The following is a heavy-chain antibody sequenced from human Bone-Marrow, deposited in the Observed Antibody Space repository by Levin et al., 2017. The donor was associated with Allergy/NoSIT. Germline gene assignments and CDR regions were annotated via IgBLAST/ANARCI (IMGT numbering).Heavy chain of an antibody. CDR3: ASSQIDSSGYYPDY. V-gene: IGHV1-2*02. J-gene: IGHJ4*02. CDR2: INPNSGGT. Sequence: ASVKVSCKASGYTFTGYYMHWVRQAPGQGLEWMGWINPNSGGTNYAQKFQGRVTMTRDTSISTAYMELSRLRSDDTAVYYCASSQIDSSGYYPDYWGQGTLVTVSS. D-gene: IGHD3-22*01. CDR1: GYTFTGYY.